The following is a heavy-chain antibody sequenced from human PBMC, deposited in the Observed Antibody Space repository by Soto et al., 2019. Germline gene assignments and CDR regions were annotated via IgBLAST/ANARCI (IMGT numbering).Heavy chain of an antibody. CDR3: ARGRYCLTGRCFPNWFDS. J-gene: IGHJ5*01. V-gene: IGHV4-30-4*08. Sequence: SETLSLTCTVSGGSISSGGYYWSWIRQLPGKGLEWMGYIYRSGNAYYNPSLERRLTISVDTSKSQFSLNVTSVTAADTAVYFCARGRYCLTGRCFPNWFDSWGQGALVTVSS. CDR1: GGSISSGGYY. CDR2: IYRSGNA. D-gene: IGHD7-27*01.